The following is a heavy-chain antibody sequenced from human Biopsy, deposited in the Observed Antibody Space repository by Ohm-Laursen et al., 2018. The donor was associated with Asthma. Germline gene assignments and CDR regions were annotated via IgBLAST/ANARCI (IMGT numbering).Heavy chain of an antibody. CDR2: ISWNSATI. J-gene: IGHJ4*02. D-gene: IGHD3-22*01. Sequence: SLRLSCSASGFKFDEYTMHWVRQAPGKGLEWVSGISWNSATIGYADSVEGRSTISRGNAKNSVFLHMDSLRPEDTAFYYCAKVRSDWVITESFDYWGQGVLVTVSS. CDR3: AKVRSDWVITESFDY. V-gene: IGHV3-9*01. CDR1: GFKFDEYT.